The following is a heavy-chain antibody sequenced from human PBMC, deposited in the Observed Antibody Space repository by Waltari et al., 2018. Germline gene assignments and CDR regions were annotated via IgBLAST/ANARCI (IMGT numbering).Heavy chain of an antibody. CDR3: AVLTSYSTRGFDY. Sequence: EVQLVESGGGLVQPGGSLRLSCAASGFTFSTNWIHWVRQAPEKGLVWVSRIKSDGSITSYADSVKGRFTISRDNAKNTLYLQMNSLRAEDTAVYYCAVLTSYSTRGFDYWGQGTLVTVSS. D-gene: IGHD6-13*01. CDR2: IKSDGSIT. V-gene: IGHV3-74*01. J-gene: IGHJ4*02. CDR1: GFTFSTNW.